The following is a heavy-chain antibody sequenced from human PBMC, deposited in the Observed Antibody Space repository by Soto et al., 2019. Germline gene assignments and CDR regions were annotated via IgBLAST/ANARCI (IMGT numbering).Heavy chain of an antibody. CDR1: GFTFSSYA. D-gene: IGHD6-13*01. J-gene: IGHJ6*02. CDR2: ISYDGSNK. Sequence: GGPLRLSCAASGFTFSSYAMHLVRQAPGKGLEWVAVISYDGSNKYYADSVKGRFTISRDNSKNTLYLQMNSLRAEDTAVYYCARDIIAAAGTFPQDYYYYGMDVWGQGTTVTVSS. V-gene: IGHV3-30-3*01. CDR3: ARDIIAAAGTFPQDYYYYGMDV.